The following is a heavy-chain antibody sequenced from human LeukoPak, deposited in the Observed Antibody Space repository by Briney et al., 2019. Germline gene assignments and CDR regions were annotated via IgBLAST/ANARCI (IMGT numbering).Heavy chain of an antibody. CDR2: INPNSGGT. Sequence: EASVKVSCKASGYTFTGYYMHWVRQDPGQGLEWMGWINPNSGGTNYAQKFQGRVTMTRDTSISTADMELSRLRSDDTAVYYCARDLSSGWDRTYYYDSSGYPYWGQGTLVTVSS. CDR1: GYTFTGYY. D-gene: IGHD3-22*01. CDR3: ARDLSSGWDRTYYYDSSGYPY. V-gene: IGHV1-2*02. J-gene: IGHJ4*02.